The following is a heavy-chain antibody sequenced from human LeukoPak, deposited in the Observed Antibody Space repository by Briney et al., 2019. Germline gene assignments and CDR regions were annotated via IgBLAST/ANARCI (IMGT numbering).Heavy chain of an antibody. J-gene: IGHJ4*02. CDR3: ARSTYYYDSSGWGGYFDY. V-gene: IGHV3-11*04. CDR2: ISSSGSTI. D-gene: IGHD3-22*01. Sequence: PGGSLRLSCAASGFTFSDYYMSWIRQAPGKGLEWVSYISSSGSTIYYADSVKGRFTISRDNAKNSLYLQMNSLRAEDTAVYYCARSTYYYDSSGWGGYFDYWGREPWSPSPQ. CDR1: GFTFSDYY.